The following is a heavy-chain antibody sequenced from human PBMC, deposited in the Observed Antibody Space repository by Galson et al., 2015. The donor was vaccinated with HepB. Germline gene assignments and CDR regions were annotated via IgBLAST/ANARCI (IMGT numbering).Heavy chain of an antibody. CDR2: ISGSSVYT. J-gene: IGHJ4*02. CDR3: ARISIAVAGRAPFDY. CDR1: GFTFSDYY. Sequence: SLRLSCAASGFTFSDYYMSWIRQAPGKGLEWVSYISGSSVYTNYADSVKGRFTISRDNAKNSVYLQMNSLRAEDTAVYYCARISIAVAGRAPFDYWGQGTLVTVSS. V-gene: IGHV3-11*06. D-gene: IGHD6-19*01.